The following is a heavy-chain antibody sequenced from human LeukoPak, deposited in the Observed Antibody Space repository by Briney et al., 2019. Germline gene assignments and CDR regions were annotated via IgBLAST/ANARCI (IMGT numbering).Heavy chain of an antibody. D-gene: IGHD4-17*01. CDR2: IWYDESNE. CDR3: ARSPEPFDYGPYNWFDP. V-gene: IGHV3-33*01. Sequence: GGSLRLSCAASGFTFSTYVMHWVRQAPGKKLEWVALIWYDESNEYYADSVKGRFTVSRDNSRSMMYLQMNSLRAEDTAVYYCARSPEPFDYGPYNWFDPWGQGTRVTVSS. CDR1: GFTFSTYV. J-gene: IGHJ5*02.